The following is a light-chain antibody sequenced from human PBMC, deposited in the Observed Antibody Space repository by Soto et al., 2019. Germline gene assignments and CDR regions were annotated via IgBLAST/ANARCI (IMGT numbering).Light chain of an antibody. CDR3: QQSYSIPLT. V-gene: IGKV1-39*01. Sequence: DIQMTQSPSSLSASVGDRVTITCRASQSISVYLNWFQQKPGKAPKLLIYAASSLQSGFPSRFSGAGSVTHFTLTISSLQPEDFATYYCQQSYSIPLTFGGGTKVEIK. CDR2: AAS. J-gene: IGKJ4*01. CDR1: QSISVY.